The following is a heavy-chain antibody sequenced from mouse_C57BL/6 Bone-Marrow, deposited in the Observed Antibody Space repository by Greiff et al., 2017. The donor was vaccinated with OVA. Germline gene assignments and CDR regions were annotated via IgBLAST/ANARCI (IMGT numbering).Heavy chain of an antibody. CDR2: IRLKSDNYAT. CDR1: GFTFSNYW. CDR3: TGPTYYYGSSSFAY. J-gene: IGHJ3*01. V-gene: IGHV6-3*01. D-gene: IGHD1-1*01. Sequence: VQLKESGGGLVQPGGSMKLSCVASGFTFSNYWMNWVRQSPEKGLEWVAQIRLKSDNYATHYAESVKGRFTISRDDSKSSVYLQMNNLRAEDTGIYYCTGPTYYYGSSSFAYWGQGTLITVSA.